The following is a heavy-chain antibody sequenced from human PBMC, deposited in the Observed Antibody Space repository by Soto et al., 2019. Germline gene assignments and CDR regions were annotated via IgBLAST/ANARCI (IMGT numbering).Heavy chain of an antibody. D-gene: IGHD2-2*02. Sequence: ASVKVSCKASGGTFSSYAISWVRQAPGQGLEWMGGIIPIFGTANYAQKFQGRVTITADESTSTAYMELSSLRSEDTAVYYCASSGCSSTSCYSKPTYYYGVDVWGQGTTVTVSS. CDR1: GGTFSSYA. V-gene: IGHV1-69*13. CDR2: IIPIFGTA. CDR3: ASSGCSSTSCYSKPTYYYGVDV. J-gene: IGHJ6*02.